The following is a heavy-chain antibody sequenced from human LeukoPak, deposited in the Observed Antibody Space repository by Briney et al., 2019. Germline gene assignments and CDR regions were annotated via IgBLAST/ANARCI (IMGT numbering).Heavy chain of an antibody. V-gene: IGHV3-23*01. D-gene: IGHD6-19*01. Sequence: PGGSLRLSCAASGFTFSSYGMHWVRQAPGKGLAWVSGLSASGNSAYYADSVKGRFTISRDNSKNTLYLQMNSLRAEDTAVYYCAKVIRSSGWYVDYWGQGTLVTVSS. J-gene: IGHJ4*02. CDR3: AKVIRSSGWYVDY. CDR2: LSASGNSA. CDR1: GFTFSSYG.